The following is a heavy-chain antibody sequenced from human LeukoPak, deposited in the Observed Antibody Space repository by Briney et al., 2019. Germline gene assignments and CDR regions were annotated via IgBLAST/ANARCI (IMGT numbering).Heavy chain of an antibody. Sequence: GASVKVPCKASGYTFTGYYMHWVRQAPGQGLEWMGWINPNSGGTNYAQKFQGRVTMTRDTSISTAYMELSRLRSDDTAVYYCARDSVVVVPAAIPEYFQRWGQGTLVTVSS. CDR3: ARDSVVVVPAAIPEYFQR. J-gene: IGHJ1*01. CDR1: GYTFTGYY. CDR2: INPNSGGT. V-gene: IGHV1-2*02. D-gene: IGHD2-2*01.